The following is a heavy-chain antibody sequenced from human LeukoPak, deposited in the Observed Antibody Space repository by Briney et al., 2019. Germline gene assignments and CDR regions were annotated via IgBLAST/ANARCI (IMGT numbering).Heavy chain of an antibody. V-gene: IGHV1-46*01. CDR1: GYTFTSYY. Sequence: ASVTVSCKASGYTFTSYYMHWVRQAPGQGLEWMGIISPSGGSTSYAQKFQGRVTMTRDMSTSTVYMELSSLRSEDTAVYCCARATIYARGAFDIWGQGTMVTVSS. CDR2: ISPSGGST. CDR3: ARATIYARGAFDI. J-gene: IGHJ3*02. D-gene: IGHD3-10*02.